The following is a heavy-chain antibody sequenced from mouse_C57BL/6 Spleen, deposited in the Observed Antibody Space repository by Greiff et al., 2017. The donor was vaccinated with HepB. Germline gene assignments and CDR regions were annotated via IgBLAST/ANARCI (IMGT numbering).Heavy chain of an antibody. J-gene: IGHJ4*01. CDR1: GFTFSDAW. Sequence: EVKLMESGGGLVQPGGSMKLSCAASGFTFSDAWMDWVRQSPEKGLEWIAEIRHKAHNHATYYAESVKGRFTISRDDSKGSVYLQMNSLRAEDTAIYYCTDLLSSPNWGQGTSVTVSS. CDR3: TDLLSSPN. CDR2: IRHKAHNHAT. V-gene: IGHV6-6*01. D-gene: IGHD2-1*01.